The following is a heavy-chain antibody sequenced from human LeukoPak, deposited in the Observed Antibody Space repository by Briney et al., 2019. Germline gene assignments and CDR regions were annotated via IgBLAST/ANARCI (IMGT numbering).Heavy chain of an antibody. J-gene: IGHJ6*03. CDR1: GGSISSSSYY. Sequence: KPSETLSLTCTVSGGSISSSSYYWGWIRQPPGKGLEWIGSIYYSGSTYYNPSLKSRVTISVDTSKNQFFLKLSSVTAADTAVYYCARDGPYDFWSGYYSALYYYYYMDVWGKGTTVAVSS. CDR2: IYYSGST. CDR3: ARDGPYDFWSGYYSALYYYYYMDV. D-gene: IGHD3-3*01. V-gene: IGHV4-39*07.